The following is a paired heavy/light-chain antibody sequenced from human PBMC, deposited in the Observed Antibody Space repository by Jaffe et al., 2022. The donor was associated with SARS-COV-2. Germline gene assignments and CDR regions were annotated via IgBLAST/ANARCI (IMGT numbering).Heavy chain of an antibody. D-gene: IGHD1-26*01. Sequence: QVQLQESGPELVKPSETLSLTCTVSGSSISSGYYWGWIWQPPGKGLEWIGSIYYSGTTYYNPSLKSRATISVDTSKNQFSLKLSSVTAADTAVYYCARSDSGTYFRFDPWGQGTLVTVSS. J-gene: IGHJ5*02. CDR3: ARSDSGTYFRFDP. V-gene: IGHV4-38-2*02. CDR1: GSSISSGYY. CDR2: IYYSGTT.
Light chain of an antibody. CDR3: SSYTSSNTRV. Sequence: QSALTQPASVSGSPGQSITISCTGTSSDIGGYDYVSWYQQHPGKAPKLMIYDVSNRPSGVSNRFSGSKSGNTASLTISGLQAEDEADYYCSSYTSSNTRVFGGGTKVTVL. CDR2: DVS. CDR1: SSDIGGYDY. J-gene: IGLJ3*02. V-gene: IGLV2-14*03.